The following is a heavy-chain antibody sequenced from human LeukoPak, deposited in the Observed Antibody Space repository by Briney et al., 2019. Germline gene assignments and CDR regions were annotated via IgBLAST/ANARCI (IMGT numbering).Heavy chain of an antibody. V-gene: IGHV3-23*01. J-gene: IGHJ4*02. Sequence: GGSLRLSCVGSGFIFRSYAVTWVRQAPGKGLDWVSSITANGVTTYYADSVKGRFTISRDNSKNTLYLQMSSLRAEDTAVYYCATFGVIVRNNYLDYWGQGALVAVSS. CDR3: ATFGVIVRNNYLDY. CDR1: GFIFRSYA. D-gene: IGHD3-3*01. CDR2: ITANGVTT.